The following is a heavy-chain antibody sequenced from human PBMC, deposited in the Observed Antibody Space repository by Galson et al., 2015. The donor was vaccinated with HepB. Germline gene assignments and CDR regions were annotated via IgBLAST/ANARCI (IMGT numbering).Heavy chain of an antibody. CDR3: ARDRGGKLDY. Sequence: SLRLSCAASGFTFSSYSMNWVRQAPGKGLEWVSYISSSSSTIYYADSVKGRFTISRDNAKNSLYLQMNSLRAEDTAVYYCARDRGGKLDYWGQGTLVTVSS. V-gene: IGHV3-48*04. D-gene: IGHD2-15*01. CDR2: ISSSSSTI. CDR1: GFTFSSYS. J-gene: IGHJ4*02.